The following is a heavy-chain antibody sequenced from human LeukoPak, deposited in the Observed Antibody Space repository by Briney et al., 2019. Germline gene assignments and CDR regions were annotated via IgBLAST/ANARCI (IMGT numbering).Heavy chain of an antibody. CDR1: GASIRSYY. V-gene: IGHV4-59*01. CDR3: ASLKNGYYFDY. CDR2: IYYTGST. Sequence: SETLSLTCTVSGASIRSYYWSCIRQPPGKGLEWIGYIYYTGSTMYNPSLQSRVTISLDTSQSQFSLNLSSVTAADTAVYYCASLKNGYYFDYWGQGTLVSVSS. J-gene: IGHJ4*02. D-gene: IGHD3-22*01.